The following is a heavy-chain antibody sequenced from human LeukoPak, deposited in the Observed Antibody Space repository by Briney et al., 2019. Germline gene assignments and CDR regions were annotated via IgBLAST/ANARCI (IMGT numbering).Heavy chain of an antibody. CDR3: ASSDYGGNSDY. V-gene: IGHV3-21*01. J-gene: IGHJ4*02. D-gene: IGHD4-23*01. Sequence: GGCVRLSCAASGFTFSSYSMNWVRQAPGKGLEWVSSISSSSSYIYYADSVKGRFTISRDNAKISLYLQMNSLRAEDTAVYYCASSDYGGNSDYWGQGTLVTVSS. CDR1: GFTFSSYS. CDR2: ISSSSSYI.